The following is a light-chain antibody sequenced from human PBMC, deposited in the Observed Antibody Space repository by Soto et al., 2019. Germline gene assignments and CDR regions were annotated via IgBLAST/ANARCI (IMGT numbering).Light chain of an antibody. V-gene: IGKV3D-20*02. CDR3: QQRSNLIT. Sequence: EIVLPPSPSPLSLSPGHRATLSCRASQRLSASDLAWYQQKPGQAPKFLIDGVSSRATGIQASCSGSGAGTDFTLTISCLEAEGVAVYYWQQRSNLITCGQGTLRDI. CDR2: GVS. J-gene: IGKJ5*01. CDR1: QRLSASD.